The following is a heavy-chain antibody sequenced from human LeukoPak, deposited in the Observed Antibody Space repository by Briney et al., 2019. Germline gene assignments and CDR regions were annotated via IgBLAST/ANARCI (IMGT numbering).Heavy chain of an antibody. Sequence: SETLSLTCTVSGGSISSYYWSWIRQPPGKGLEWIGYIYYSGSTNYNPSLKSRVTISVDTSKNQFSLKLSSVTPADTAVYYCARSQDVLLWFGESVNWFDPWGQGTLVTVSS. CDR2: IYYSGST. CDR1: GGSISSYY. CDR3: ARSQDVLLWFGESVNWFDP. J-gene: IGHJ5*02. D-gene: IGHD3-10*01. V-gene: IGHV4-59*01.